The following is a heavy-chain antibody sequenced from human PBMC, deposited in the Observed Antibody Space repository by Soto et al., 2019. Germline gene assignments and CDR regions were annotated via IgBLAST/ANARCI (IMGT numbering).Heavy chain of an antibody. CDR2: INPNSGGT. CDR1: GYTFTGYY. CDR3: ARDLKPNRKTQIYYYYGMDV. J-gene: IGHJ6*02. Sequence: VSVKVSCKASGYTFTGYYMHWVRQAPGQGLEWMGWINPNSGGTNYAQKFQGWVTMTRDTSISTAYMELSRLRSDDTAVYYCARDLKPNRKTQIYYYYGMDVWGQGTTVTVSS. V-gene: IGHV1-2*04.